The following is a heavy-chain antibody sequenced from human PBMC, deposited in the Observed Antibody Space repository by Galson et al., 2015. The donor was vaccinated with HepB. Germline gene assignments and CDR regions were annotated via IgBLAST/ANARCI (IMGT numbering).Heavy chain of an antibody. CDR1: GFTFSNYA. Sequence: SLRLSCAASGFTFSNYALHWVRQAPGKGLEWVAVISYDGSNKYYADSVKGRFTISRDNSKNTVYLQLNSLRAEDTALYYCARERVYCGGDCYPGRDAFDIWGQGTVVIVSS. D-gene: IGHD2-21*01. CDR2: ISYDGSNK. J-gene: IGHJ3*02. V-gene: IGHV3-30-3*01. CDR3: ARERVYCGGDCYPGRDAFDI.